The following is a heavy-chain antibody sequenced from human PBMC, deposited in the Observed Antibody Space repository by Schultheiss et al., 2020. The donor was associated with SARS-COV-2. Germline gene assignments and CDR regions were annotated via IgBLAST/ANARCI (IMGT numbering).Heavy chain of an antibody. V-gene: IGHV3-11*01. Sequence: AGSLRLSCAASGFTVSSNYMSWIRQAPGKGLEWVSYISSSGSTIYYADSVKGRFTISRDNSKNTLYLQMNSLRAEDTAVYYCAKVRGGYVRHAFDIWGQGTMVTVSS. CDR2: ISSSGSTI. J-gene: IGHJ3*02. CDR3: AKVRGGYVRHAFDI. D-gene: IGHD3-16*01. CDR1: GFTVSSNY.